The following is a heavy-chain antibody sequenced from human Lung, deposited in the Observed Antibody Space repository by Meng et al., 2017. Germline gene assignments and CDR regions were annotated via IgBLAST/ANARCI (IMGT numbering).Heavy chain of an antibody. V-gene: IGHV4-34*01. CDR2: INHSGST. J-gene: IGHJ4*02. Sequence: QLQLQQWGAGLCGPLGILSPTCVGSGGSFSDYYWSWIRQPPGKGLEWIGEINHSGSTNYNPSLESRATISVDTSQNNLSLKLSSVTAADSAVYYCARGPTTMAHDFDYWGQGTLVTVSS. CDR1: GGSFSDYY. CDR3: ARGPTTMAHDFDY. D-gene: IGHD4-11*01.